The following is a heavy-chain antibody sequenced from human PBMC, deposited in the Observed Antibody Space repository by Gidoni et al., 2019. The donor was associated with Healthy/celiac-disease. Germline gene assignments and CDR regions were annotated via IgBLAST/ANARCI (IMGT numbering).Heavy chain of an antibody. CDR1: GFTFRSYS. CDR3: ARADDFWSGYYYYFDY. D-gene: IGHD3-3*01. J-gene: IGHJ4*02. Sequence: EVQLVESGGGLVQPGGSLRLSCAASGFTFRSYSMNWVRQAPGKGLEWVSYISSSSSTIYYADSVKCRFTISRDNAKNSLYLQMNSLRDEDTAVYYCARADDFWSGYYYYFDYWGQGTLVTVSS. CDR2: ISSSSSTI. V-gene: IGHV3-48*02.